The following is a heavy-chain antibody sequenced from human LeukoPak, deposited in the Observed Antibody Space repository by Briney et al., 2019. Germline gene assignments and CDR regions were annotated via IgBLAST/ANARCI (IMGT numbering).Heavy chain of an antibody. CDR2: INTNTGNP. CDR3: ARDNPVAGIAFDI. CDR1: GYTFTSYY. J-gene: IGHJ3*02. Sequence: ASVKVSCKASGYTFTSYYMHWVRQATGQGLEWMGWINTNTGNPTYAQGFTGRFVFSLDTSVSTAYLQISSLKAEDTAVYYCARDNPVAGIAFDIWGQGTMVTVSS. D-gene: IGHD6-19*01. V-gene: IGHV7-4-1*02.